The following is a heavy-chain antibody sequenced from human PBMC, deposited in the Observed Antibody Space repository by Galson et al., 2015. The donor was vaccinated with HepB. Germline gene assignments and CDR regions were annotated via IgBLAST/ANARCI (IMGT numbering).Heavy chain of an antibody. Sequence: SLRLSCAASGFTFSSYAMSWVRQAPGEGLEYVSAISSNGGTTYYVDSVKGRFTISRDNSKNTLYLQMGSLRAEDMAVYYCARGQIIGVTTHAFDIWGQGTMVTVSS. D-gene: IGHD2-21*02. CDR2: ISSNGGTT. J-gene: IGHJ3*02. V-gene: IGHV3-64*02. CDR3: ARGQIIGVTTHAFDI. CDR1: GFTFSSYA.